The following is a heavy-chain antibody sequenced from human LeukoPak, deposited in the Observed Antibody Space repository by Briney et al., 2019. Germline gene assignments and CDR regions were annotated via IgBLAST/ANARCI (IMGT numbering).Heavy chain of an antibody. J-gene: IGHJ4*02. Sequence: GRSLRLSCAASGFTFSSYGMHWVRQAPGKGLEWVAVISYDGSNKYYADSVKGRFTISRDNSKNTLYLQMNSLRAEDTAVYYCAKGELYYYDSSGYFGGQFDYWGQGPLVTVSS. D-gene: IGHD3-22*01. V-gene: IGHV3-30*18. CDR2: ISYDGSNK. CDR3: AKGELYYYDSSGYFGGQFDY. CDR1: GFTFSSYG.